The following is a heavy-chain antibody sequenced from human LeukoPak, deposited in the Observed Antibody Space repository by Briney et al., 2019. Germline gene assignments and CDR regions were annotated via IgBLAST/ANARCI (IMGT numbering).Heavy chain of an antibody. J-gene: IGHJ5*02. D-gene: IGHD4-23*01. V-gene: IGHV5-51*01. Sequence: PGESLKISCKGSGYSFTSYWIGWVRQMPGKGLEWMGIIYPGDSDTRYSPSFQGQVTISADKSISTAYLQWSSLKASDTAMYYCARRSHGGNSESIWFDPWGQGTLVTVSS. CDR2: IYPGDSDT. CDR1: GYSFTSYW. CDR3: ARRSHGGNSESIWFDP.